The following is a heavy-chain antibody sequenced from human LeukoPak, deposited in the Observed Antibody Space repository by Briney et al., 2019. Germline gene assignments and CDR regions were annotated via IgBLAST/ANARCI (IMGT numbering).Heavy chain of an antibody. CDR1: GFTFSSYA. Sequence: GGSLRLSCAASGFTFSSYAMSWVRQAPGKGLEWVSAISGSGGSTYYADSVRGRFTISRDNSKNTLYLQMNSLRAEDTAVYYCAKALGFMVRGVPIDYWGQGTLVTVSS. J-gene: IGHJ4*02. CDR2: ISGSGGST. CDR3: AKALGFMVRGVPIDY. V-gene: IGHV3-23*01. D-gene: IGHD3-10*01.